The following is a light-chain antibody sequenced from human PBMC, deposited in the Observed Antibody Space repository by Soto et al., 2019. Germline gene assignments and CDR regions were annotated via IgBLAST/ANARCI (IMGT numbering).Light chain of an antibody. CDR2: GAS. J-gene: IGKJ3*01. CDR3: QQNSNDPLA. CDR1: QSISKY. V-gene: IGKV1-39*01. Sequence: DIQMTQSPSSLSASVGDRVTITCRASQSISKYLNWYQQKPGKAPKLLIYGASSLQSGVPSRFSGSGSATDFTLTISSLQPEDFATYYCQQNSNDPLAFGPGTKVDFK.